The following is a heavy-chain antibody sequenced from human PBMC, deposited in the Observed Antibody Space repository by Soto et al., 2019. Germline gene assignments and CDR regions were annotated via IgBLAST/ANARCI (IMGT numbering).Heavy chain of an antibody. J-gene: IGHJ6*02. D-gene: IGHD7-27*01. Sequence: QVQLVQSGAEVKKPGASVKVSCKASGNTFTSYYMHWVRQAPGQGLEWMGIINPSSGSTSYAQKFVGTVTMTRDTSTSTVYMELSSLRSEDTAVYYCARDRATGWAYYYGMDVWGQGTTVTVSS. CDR3: ARDRATGWAYYYGMDV. CDR1: GNTFTSYY. V-gene: IGHV1-46*03. CDR2: INPSSGST.